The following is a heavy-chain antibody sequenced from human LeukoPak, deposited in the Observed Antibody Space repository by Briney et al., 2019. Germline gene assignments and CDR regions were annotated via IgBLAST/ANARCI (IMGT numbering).Heavy chain of an antibody. D-gene: IGHD3-3*01. J-gene: IGHJ4*02. CDR2: IRYDGIDK. CDR1: GFTFSGHG. Sequence: GGSRTLSCATSGFTFSGHGMHWVRQAPGKGLECVASIRYDGIDKYYSESVKGRFTISKDNTKNTLYLYMNSLRPEDTAVYYCVRWSGTDPLYYLDYWGQGTLVTVSS. CDR3: VRWSGTDPLYYLDY. V-gene: IGHV3-30*02.